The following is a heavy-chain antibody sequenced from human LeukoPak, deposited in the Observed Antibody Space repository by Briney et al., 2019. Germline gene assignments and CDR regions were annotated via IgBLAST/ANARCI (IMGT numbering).Heavy chain of an antibody. D-gene: IGHD3-22*01. CDR2: IWYDGSNK. CDR3: ARDFDSSGPNAFDI. CDR1: GFTFGSYG. J-gene: IGHJ3*02. V-gene: IGHV3-33*01. Sequence: GGSLRLSCAASGFTFGSYGMHWVRQAPGKGLEWVAVIWYDGSNKYYADSVKGRFTISRDNSKNTLYLQMNSLRAEDTAVYYCARDFDSSGPNAFDIWGQGTMVTVSS.